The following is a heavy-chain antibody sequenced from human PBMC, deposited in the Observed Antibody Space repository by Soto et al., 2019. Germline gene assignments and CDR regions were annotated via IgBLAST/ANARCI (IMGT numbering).Heavy chain of an antibody. D-gene: IGHD6-6*01. CDR2: NYYSGIT. Sequence: QVQLQESGPGLVKPSQTLSLTCTVSGGSISSGGYYWTWIRQHPGKGLEWIGYNYYSGITYYNPSPKTRVTISLDTSKNQFSRKLSSVTAADTAVYYCARGSSIAGLYYGMDVWGQGTTVTVSS. V-gene: IGHV4-31*03. J-gene: IGHJ6*02. CDR1: GGSISSGGYY. CDR3: ARGSSIAGLYYGMDV.